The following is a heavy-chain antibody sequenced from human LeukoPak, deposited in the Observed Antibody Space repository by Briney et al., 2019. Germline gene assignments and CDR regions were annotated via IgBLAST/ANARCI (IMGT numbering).Heavy chain of an antibody. Sequence: ASVKVSCKASGYTFTSYGFSWVRQAPGQGLEWMGWISAYNGDTNYAQKFQGRVTMTTEKSTTTAYMELRSLRSDDTAMYYCARTPVGFNTVTPTDVRYWGQGTLVAVSS. CDR1: GYTFTSYG. D-gene: IGHD4-17*01. CDR2: ISAYNGDT. J-gene: IGHJ4*02. CDR3: ARTPVGFNTVTPTDVRY. V-gene: IGHV1-18*01.